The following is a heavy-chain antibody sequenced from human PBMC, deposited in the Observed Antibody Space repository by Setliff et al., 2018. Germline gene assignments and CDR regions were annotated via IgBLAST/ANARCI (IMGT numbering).Heavy chain of an antibody. CDR1: STSFDYY. Sequence: STSFDYYWSWIRQPPGKGLEYIGHISHGVSTSYSPSLKSRLSISADTSKNQFSLKLTSVTAADTAVYYCARTHCTTTSCFYFHYWGQGTVVTSPQ. J-gene: IGHJ4*02. D-gene: IGHD2-2*01. CDR2: ISHGVST. V-gene: IGHV4-30-4*01. CDR3: ARTHCTTTSCFYFHY.